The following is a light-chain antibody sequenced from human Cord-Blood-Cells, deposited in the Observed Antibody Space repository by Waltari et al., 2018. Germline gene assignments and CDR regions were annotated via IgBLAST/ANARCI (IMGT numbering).Light chain of an antibody. J-gene: IGLJ3*02. Sequence: QSVLTQPPSASGTPGQRVTISCSGSSSNIGSNYVYWYQQLPGTAPKLLIYRNNQRPSGVPDRFSGSKSGTSASLAISGLRYEDEADYYCAAWDDSLSGRVFGVGTKLTVL. V-gene: IGLV1-47*01. CDR2: RNN. CDR3: AAWDDSLSGRV. CDR1: SSNIGSNY.